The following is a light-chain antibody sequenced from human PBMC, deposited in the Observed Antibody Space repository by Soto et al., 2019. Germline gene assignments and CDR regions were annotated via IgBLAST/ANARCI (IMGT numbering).Light chain of an antibody. J-gene: IGKJ1*01. Sequence: EIVMTQSPATLSVSPGERATLCCRASQSVSSNLAWYQQKPGQAPRLLIYGASTRATGIPARFSGSGSGTEFTLTISSLQSEDFAVYYCQQYNNWPETFGQGT. CDR2: GAS. CDR1: QSVSSN. CDR3: QQYNNWPET. V-gene: IGKV3-15*01.